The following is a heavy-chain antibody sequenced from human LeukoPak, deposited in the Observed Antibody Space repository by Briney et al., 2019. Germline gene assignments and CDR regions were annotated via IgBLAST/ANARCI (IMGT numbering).Heavy chain of an antibody. CDR3: ARHRWGYEYGDSSPFDY. D-gene: IGHD4-17*01. Sequence: GVSLQISCKGSGFSFTSYWIGWVRQMPGKGLEWMGMVYSGDSDDQYSPSFQGQVTISAYKPISTAYLQWSSLKASDTAMCNCARHRWGYEYGDSSPFDYWGQGALVTVSS. J-gene: IGHJ4*02. V-gene: IGHV5-51*01. CDR1: GFSFTSYW. CDR2: VYSGDSDD.